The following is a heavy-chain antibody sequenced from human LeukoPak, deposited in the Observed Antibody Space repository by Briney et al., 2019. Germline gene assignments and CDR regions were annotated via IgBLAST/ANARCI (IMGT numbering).Heavy chain of an antibody. CDR2: IIPIFGTA. D-gene: IGHD6-13*01. CDR1: GGTFSSYA. Sequence: SVKVSCKASGGTFSSYAISWVRQAPGQGLEWTGGIIPIFGTANYAQKFQGRVTITADESTSTAYMELSSLRSEDTAVYYCARPYSSSWYHPYYYYMDVWGKGTTVTVSS. V-gene: IGHV1-69*13. CDR3: ARPYSSSWYHPYYYYMDV. J-gene: IGHJ6*03.